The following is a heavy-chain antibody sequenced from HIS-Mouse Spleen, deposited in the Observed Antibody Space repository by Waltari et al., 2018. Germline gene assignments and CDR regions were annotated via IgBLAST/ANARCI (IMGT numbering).Heavy chain of an antibody. CDR1: GGSFSGYY. Sequence: QFQLQQWGAGLLKPSETLSLTCAVYGGSFSGYYWSWIRQPPGNGLEWTGENNQIGSSNLNSSAATRVTMIVHTTKSHFSPLLGCVRAGVTVVYCCGRGDRSYFEAFASWGQEAMVSVPS. D-gene: IGHD2-21*01. V-gene: IGHV4-34*01. CDR3: GRGDRSYFEAFAS. J-gene: IGHJ3*02. CDR2: NNQIGSS.